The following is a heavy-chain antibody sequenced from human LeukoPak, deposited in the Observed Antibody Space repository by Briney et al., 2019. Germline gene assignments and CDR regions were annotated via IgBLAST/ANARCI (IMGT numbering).Heavy chain of an antibody. D-gene: IGHD3-16*01. CDR2: IYPGDSDT. J-gene: IGHJ4*02. CDR3: ARRGCSYAFDY. V-gene: IGHV5-51*01. Sequence: GESLKISCKTSGYSFTTYWIGWVRQMPGKGLEWMGIIYPGDSDTRYSPSFQGQVTISADKSISTAYLQWSSLKASDTAVYYCARRGCSYAFDYWGQGTLVTVSS. CDR1: GYSFTTYW.